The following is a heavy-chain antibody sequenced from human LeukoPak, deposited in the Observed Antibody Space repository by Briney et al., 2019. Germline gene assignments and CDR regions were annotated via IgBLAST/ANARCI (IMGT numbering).Heavy chain of an antibody. D-gene: IGHD2-8*01. CDR1: GTSITSYY. CDR3: AKWASDNRAFDL. J-gene: IGHJ4*02. V-gene: IGHV4-59*08. Sequence: SETLSLTCTVSGTSITSYYWNWIRQAPGQGPEWIGYGHYSGNTKYNPPLKSRVTISVDTSRNQFSLRLSSVTAADTAVYFCAKWASDNRAFDLWGQGTLVTVSS. CDR2: GHYSGNT.